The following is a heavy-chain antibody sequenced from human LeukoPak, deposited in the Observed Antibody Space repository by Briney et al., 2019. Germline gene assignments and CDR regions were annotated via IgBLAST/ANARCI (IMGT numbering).Heavy chain of an antibody. CDR3: ANSPIVPASWVRPGFDY. CDR2: IAPGGGSP. CDR1: GFSFSNYA. D-gene: IGHD2-2*01. J-gene: IGHJ4*02. Sequence: GGSLRLSCAASGFSFSNYAMSWVRQAPGKGLEWVSTIAPGGGSPDYADSVRGRFTFSRDNSQNTLYLQMTSLTVDDTAVYYCANSPIVPASWVRPGFDYWGQGTLVIVSS. V-gene: IGHV3-23*01.